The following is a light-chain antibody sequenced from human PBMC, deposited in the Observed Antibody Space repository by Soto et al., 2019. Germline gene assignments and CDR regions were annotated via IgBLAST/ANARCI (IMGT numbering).Light chain of an antibody. J-gene: IGLJ2*01. Sequence: QSALTQPASVSGSPGQSITISCTGTSSDVGGYNYVSWYQQHPGKAPKLMIYEVSNRPSGVSNRFSGSKSGNTAALTSSGLQAEDEADYYCSSHTSISTHVVFGGGTKLTVL. CDR1: SSDVGGYNY. CDR3: SSHTSISTHVV. V-gene: IGLV2-14*01. CDR2: EVS.